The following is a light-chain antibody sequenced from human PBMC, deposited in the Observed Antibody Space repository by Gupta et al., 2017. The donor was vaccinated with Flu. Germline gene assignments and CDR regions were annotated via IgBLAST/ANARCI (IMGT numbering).Light chain of an antibody. V-gene: IGKV3-15*01. J-gene: IGKJ1*01. CDR3: QHYNNGPVT. CDR1: QSICSN. Sequence: PATLSVSSGERVTLSCSASQSICSNLVWYQQKPGQAPRLLTDGVSTMAPCIPARFSASGSGTEFTRTISSLQSEDFAVDYCQHYNNGPVTFGQGTRVEIK. CDR2: GVS.